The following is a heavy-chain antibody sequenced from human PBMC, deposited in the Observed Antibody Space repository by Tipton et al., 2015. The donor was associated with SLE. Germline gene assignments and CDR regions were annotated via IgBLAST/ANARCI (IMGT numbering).Heavy chain of an antibody. D-gene: IGHD5-24*01. V-gene: IGHV3-74*01. Sequence: GSLRLSCVVSGFTFSSYWIHWVRQAPGKGLVWLSRVSGDGSLITYADSVKGRFTIFRDNAKNTLYLQMNNLRVEDTAIYYCVSATDGGFDNWGRGPLVTVSS. CDR1: GFTFSSYW. CDR2: VSGDGSLI. J-gene: IGHJ4*02. CDR3: VSATDGGFDN.